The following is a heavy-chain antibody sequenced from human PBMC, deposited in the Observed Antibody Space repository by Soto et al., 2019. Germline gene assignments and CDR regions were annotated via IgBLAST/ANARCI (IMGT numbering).Heavy chain of an antibody. Sequence: PSETLSLTCAVYGGSFSGYYWSWIRQPPGKGLEWIGEINHSGSTNYNPSLKSRVTISVDTSKNQFSLKLSSVTAADTAVYYCARGRSICWYLTPYNWVDPWGKGTLVTVSS. J-gene: IGHJ5*02. D-gene: IGHD6-13*01. CDR2: INHSGST. CDR1: GGSFSGYY. V-gene: IGHV4-34*01. CDR3: ARGRSICWYLTPYNWVDP.